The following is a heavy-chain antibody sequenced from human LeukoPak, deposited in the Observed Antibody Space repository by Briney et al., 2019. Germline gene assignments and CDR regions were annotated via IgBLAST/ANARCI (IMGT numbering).Heavy chain of an antibody. CDR3: ARHSWYSSGWYYFDN. CDR1: GGSISSYY. V-gene: IGHV4-4*09. D-gene: IGHD6-19*01. Sequence: PSETLSLTCTVSGGSISSYYWSWIRQPPGKGLEWIGYIYTSGSTNYNPSLKSRVTISVDTSKNQFSLKLSSVTAADTAVYYRARHSWYSSGWYYFDNWGLGTLVTVSS. J-gene: IGHJ4*02. CDR2: IYTSGST.